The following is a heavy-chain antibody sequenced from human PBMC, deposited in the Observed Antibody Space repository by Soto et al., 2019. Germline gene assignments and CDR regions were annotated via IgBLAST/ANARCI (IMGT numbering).Heavy chain of an antibody. CDR1: GFPFSSYA. J-gene: IGHJ2*01. Sequence: EVQVLESGGGLVQPGGSLRLSCAASGFPFSSYAMSWVRQAPGKGLEWVSTIDGGGDYTHYTDSVKGRFTISRDNSRNTLYLQMNSLRAEDTAVYYCAKNRGSGSYTNWNFDVWGRGTLVTVSS. CDR3: AKNRGSGSYTNWNFDV. CDR2: IDGGGDYT. V-gene: IGHV3-23*01. D-gene: IGHD1-26*01.